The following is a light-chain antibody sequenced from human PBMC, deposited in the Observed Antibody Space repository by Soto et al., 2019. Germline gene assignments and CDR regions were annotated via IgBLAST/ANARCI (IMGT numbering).Light chain of an antibody. J-gene: IGKJ4*01. CDR2: EAT. Sequence: DIQMTQSPSSLSASVGDRVTITCRASQSISSYLNWYQERLGKAPKVLIYEATSLESGVPSRFSGSGSGTEFTLTISSLQPDDFATYYCQQYNSFPVTFGGGTKVDIK. V-gene: IGKV1-5*03. CDR3: QQYNSFPVT. CDR1: QSISSY.